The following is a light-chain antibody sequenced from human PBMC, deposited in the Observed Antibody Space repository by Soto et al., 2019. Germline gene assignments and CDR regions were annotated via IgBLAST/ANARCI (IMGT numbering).Light chain of an antibody. CDR1: SSDIGSYTR. V-gene: IGLV2-18*02. CDR3: SSYTSFDTVI. J-gene: IGLJ2*01. CDR2: EVT. Sequence: QSALTQPPSVSGSPGLSVTISCTGSSSDIGSYTRVSWYQQPPASAPKLLIYEVTRRASGAPDRFSESASGNTASLTISGVQAEDEADYYCSSYTSFDTVIFGGGTKLTVL.